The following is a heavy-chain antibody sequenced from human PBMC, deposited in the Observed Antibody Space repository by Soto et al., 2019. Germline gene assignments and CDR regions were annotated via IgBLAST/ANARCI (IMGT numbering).Heavy chain of an antibody. V-gene: IGHV1-18*01. Sequence: QVQLVQSGTEVKKPGASVKVSCKASGYTDNTYGITWVRRATGQGLEWMGWISAYSGNTHYAQKSQGRVTMTADTSTSTGYMELRSLTSDDTAVYYCATVNPYYYFDLWGRGTLVTVTS. D-gene: IGHD4-17*01. J-gene: IGHJ2*01. CDR3: ATVNPYYYFDL. CDR2: ISAYSGNT. CDR1: GYTDNTYG.